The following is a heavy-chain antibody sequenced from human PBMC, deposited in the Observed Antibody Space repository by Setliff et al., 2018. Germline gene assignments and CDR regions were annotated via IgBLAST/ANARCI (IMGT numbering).Heavy chain of an antibody. V-gene: IGHV4-59*08. J-gene: IGHJ6*03. CDR2: VYYSGAA. D-gene: IGHD3-3*01. CDR1: GGSFSTYY. Sequence: SETLSLTCTVSGGSFSTYYWSWIRQAPGKGLEWIGHVYYSGAANYNPSLKSRVAISLDPSKNQFSLSLTSVTAADTAVYYCARMSGFQYIDVWDKGTTVTVSS. CDR3: ARMSGFQYIDV.